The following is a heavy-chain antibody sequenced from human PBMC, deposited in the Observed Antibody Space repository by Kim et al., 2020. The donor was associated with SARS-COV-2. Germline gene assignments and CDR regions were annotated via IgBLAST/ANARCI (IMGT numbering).Heavy chain of an antibody. CDR1: GYTFTSYY. D-gene: IGHD5-12*01. J-gene: IGHJ3*02. CDR3: ARVDIKDGYNYGAFDI. Sequence: ASVKVSCKASGYTFTSYYMHWVRQAPGQGLEWMGIINPSGGSTSYAQKFQGRVTMTRDTSTSTVYMELSSLRSEDTAVYYCARVDIKDGYNYGAFDIWGQGTMVTVSS. V-gene: IGHV1-46*01. CDR2: INPSGGST.